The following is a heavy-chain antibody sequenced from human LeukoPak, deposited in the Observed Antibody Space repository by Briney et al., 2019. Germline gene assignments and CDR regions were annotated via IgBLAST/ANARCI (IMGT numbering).Heavy chain of an antibody. CDR2: ISGSGGST. CDR3: ASITMIVVVTAS. D-gene: IGHD3-22*01. Sequence: GGSLRLSCAASGFTFSSYAMSWVRQAPGKGLEWVSAISGSGGSTYYADSVKGRFTISRDNSKNTLYLQMNSLRAEDTAVYYCASITMIVVVTASWGQGTLVTVSS. J-gene: IGHJ4*02. CDR1: GFTFSSYA. V-gene: IGHV3-23*01.